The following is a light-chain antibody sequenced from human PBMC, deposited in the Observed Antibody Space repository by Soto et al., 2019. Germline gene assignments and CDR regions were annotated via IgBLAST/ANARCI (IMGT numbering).Light chain of an antibody. CDR1: QSVSTY. Sequence: IQMTQSPSSLSASAGDRVTITCRTSQSVSTYVTWYQQKPGKAPELLIYAASTLQSGVPSRFSGSGSGTDFTLTISCLQSEDFATYYCQQYYSFPPTFGQGTKVDIK. CDR3: QQYYSFPPT. V-gene: IGKV1D-8*01. CDR2: AAS. J-gene: IGKJ1*01.